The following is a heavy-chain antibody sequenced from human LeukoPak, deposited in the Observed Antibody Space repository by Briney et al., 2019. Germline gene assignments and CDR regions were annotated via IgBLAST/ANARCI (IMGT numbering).Heavy chain of an antibody. J-gene: IGHJ5*02. CDR3: ARRAQVVVAATHYWFDP. CDR2: IYYSGST. CDR1: GGSISSSSYY. V-gene: IGHV4-39*01. Sequence: SETLPLTCTVSGGSISSSSYYWGWIRQPPGKGLEWIGSIYYSGSTYYNPSLKSRVTISVDTSKNQFSLKLSSVTAADTAVYYCARRAQVVVAATHYWFDPWGQGTLVTVSS. D-gene: IGHD2-15*01.